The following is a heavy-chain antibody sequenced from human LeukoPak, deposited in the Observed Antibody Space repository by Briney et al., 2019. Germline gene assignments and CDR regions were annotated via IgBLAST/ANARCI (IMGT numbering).Heavy chain of an antibody. D-gene: IGHD4-17*01. CDR3: AKDGDYGTQNFDY. CDR1: GSTFSSYS. V-gene: IGHV3-21*04. Sequence: PGGSLRLSCAASGSTFSSYSMNWVRQAPGKGLEWVSSISSSSSYIYYADSVKGRFTISRDNSKNTLYLQMNGLRAEDTAVYYCAKDGDYGTQNFDYWGQGTLVTVSS. J-gene: IGHJ4*02. CDR2: ISSSSSYI.